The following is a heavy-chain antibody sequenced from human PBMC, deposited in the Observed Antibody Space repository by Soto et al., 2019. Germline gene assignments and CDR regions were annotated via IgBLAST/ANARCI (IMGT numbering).Heavy chain of an antibody. D-gene: IGHD4-17*01. Sequence: EVQLLESGGGLVQPGGSLRLSCAASGFTFSSYAMSWVRQAPGKGLEWVSAISGSGGSTYYADSVKGRFTISRDNSKITLYLQMHSLRAEDTAVYYCAKDRVWGMTTLTTASDYWGQGTLVTVSS. CDR3: AKDRVWGMTTLTTASDY. V-gene: IGHV3-23*01. CDR1: GFTFSSYA. CDR2: ISGSGGST. J-gene: IGHJ4*02.